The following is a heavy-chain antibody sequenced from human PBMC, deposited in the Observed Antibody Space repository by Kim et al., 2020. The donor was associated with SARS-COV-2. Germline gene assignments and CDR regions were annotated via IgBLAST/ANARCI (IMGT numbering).Heavy chain of an antibody. CDR1: GFTFSTFG. V-gene: IGHV3-33*01. CDR3: ARAVAGSGYSLGDY. J-gene: IGHJ4*02. CDR2: IYYHGNTK. Sequence: GGSLRLSCAASGFTFSTFGMHWVRQAPGKWLEWVAVIYYHGNTKNYADSVKGRFTVSRDNSKNTLYLQMDSLRAEDTAIYYCARAVAGSGYSLGDYWGQGTLATVSS. D-gene: IGHD3-3*01.